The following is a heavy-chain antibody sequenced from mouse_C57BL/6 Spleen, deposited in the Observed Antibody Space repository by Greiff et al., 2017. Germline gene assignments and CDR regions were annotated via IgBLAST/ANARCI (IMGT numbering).Heavy chain of an antibody. CDR2: INPYNGGT. Sequence: EVQLLQSGPVLVKPGASVKMSCKASGFTFTDYYMNWVKQSPGKSLEWIGVINPYNGGTSYNQKFKGKATLTVDKSSSTLYIELNILTSEDSAVYCGARLGYVEVWGTRTTVTVSS. CDR3: ARLGYVEV. V-gene: IGHV1-19*01. J-gene: IGHJ1*03. CDR1: GFTFTDYY.